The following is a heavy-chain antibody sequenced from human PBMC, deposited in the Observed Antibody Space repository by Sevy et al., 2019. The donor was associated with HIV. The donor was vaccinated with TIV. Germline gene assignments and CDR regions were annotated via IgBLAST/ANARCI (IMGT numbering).Heavy chain of an antibody. V-gene: IGHV1-24*01. CDR1: GYTLIEFS. D-gene: IGHD2-15*01. CDR3: ATGLPGEYVDCSSCYSDYFAY. J-gene: IGHJ4*02. CDR2: FDPEDRET. Sequence: GTVKVSCKVSGYTLIEFSMHWVRQAPRKGLEWRGGFDPEDRETIYAQWFQGRVTMTEDTSTDTAYMELSSLRSEDTAVSYSATGLPGEYVDCSSCYSDYFAYWGQGTLSTVSS.